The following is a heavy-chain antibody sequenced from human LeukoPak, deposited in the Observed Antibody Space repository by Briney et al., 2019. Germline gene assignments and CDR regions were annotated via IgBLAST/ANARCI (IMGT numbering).Heavy chain of an antibody. CDR2: IYSGGST. V-gene: IGHV3-66*01. D-gene: IGHD6-19*01. CDR1: GFTVSSNY. J-gene: IGHJ5*01. Sequence: PGVSLRLSCAASGFTVSSNYMIWVRQSTGKGLEWVSVIYSGGSTYYADSVKGRFTISRDNSKNTLYLQMNSLRAENTAVYYCARDLVGSSGWWDFDSWGQGTLVTVSS. CDR3: ARDLVGSSGWWDFDS.